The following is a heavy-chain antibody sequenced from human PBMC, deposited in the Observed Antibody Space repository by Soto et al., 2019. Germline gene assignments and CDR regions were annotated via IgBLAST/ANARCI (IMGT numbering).Heavy chain of an antibody. Sequence: SETLSLTCTVSGGSISSSSYYWGWIRQPPGKGLEWIGSIYYSGSTYYNPSLKSRVTISVDTSKNQFSLKLSSVTAADTAVYYCARPLGGYDSDFDYWGQGTLVTVSS. J-gene: IGHJ4*02. CDR1: GGSISSSSYY. D-gene: IGHD5-12*01. V-gene: IGHV4-39*01. CDR3: ARPLGGYDSDFDY. CDR2: IYYSGST.